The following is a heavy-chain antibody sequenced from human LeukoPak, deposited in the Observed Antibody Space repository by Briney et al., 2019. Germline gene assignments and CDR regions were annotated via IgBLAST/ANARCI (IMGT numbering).Heavy chain of an antibody. V-gene: IGHV5-51*01. CDR2: IYPGDSDT. CDR3: ARQLGHWFGNLAFFDY. D-gene: IGHD3-10*01. J-gene: IGHJ4*02. Sequence: GESLKISCKGSGYSFTSYWIGWVRQVPGKGLEWMGIIYPGDSDTRYSPSFQGQVTISADKSISTAYLQWSSLKASDTAMYYCARQLGHWFGNLAFFDYWGQGTLVTVSS. CDR1: GYSFTSYW.